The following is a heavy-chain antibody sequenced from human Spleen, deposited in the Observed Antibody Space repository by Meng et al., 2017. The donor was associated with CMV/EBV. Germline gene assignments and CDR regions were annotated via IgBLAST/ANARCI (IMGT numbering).Heavy chain of an antibody. CDR2: ICWDDDE. J-gene: IGHJ5*02. CDR3: AHNGGDGYPLNWFDP. D-gene: IGHD3-16*01. Sequence: SGFSLSTGGVSVGWIRRPPGEALEWLALICWDDDERYDPSLKNRLTITEDTSKNQVVLTMNNMDPVDTATYYCAHNGGDGYPLNWFDPWGQGTLVTVSS. V-gene: IGHV2-5*05. CDR1: GFSLSTGGVS.